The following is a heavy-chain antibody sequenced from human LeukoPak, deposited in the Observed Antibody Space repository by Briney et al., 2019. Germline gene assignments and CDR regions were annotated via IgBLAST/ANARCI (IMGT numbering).Heavy chain of an antibody. J-gene: IGHJ3*02. D-gene: IGHD4-17*01. V-gene: IGHV3-15*01. CDR1: GFTFSNAW. CDR2: IKSKTDGGTT. Sequence: PGGSLRLSCAASGFTFSNAWMSWVRQAPGKGLEWVGRIKSKTDGGTTDYAAPVKGRFTISRDDSKNTLYLQMNSLKTEDTAVYYCTTEYVYGDYDRAPDAFDIWGQGTMVTVSS. CDR3: TTEYVYGDYDRAPDAFDI.